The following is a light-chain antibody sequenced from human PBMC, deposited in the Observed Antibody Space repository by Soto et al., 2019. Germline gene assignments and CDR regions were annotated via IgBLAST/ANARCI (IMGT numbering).Light chain of an antibody. Sequence: EIVLTQSPATLSLSPGERATLSCRASQSVSSYLAWYQQIPGQAPRLLIYGAYSRATGIPDRFSGSGSGTEFTLTIRSLQSEDFAVYYCKQYNNWPRTFGQGTKVDIK. CDR2: GAY. J-gene: IGKJ1*01. V-gene: IGKV3D-15*01. CDR3: KQYNNWPRT. CDR1: QSVSSY.